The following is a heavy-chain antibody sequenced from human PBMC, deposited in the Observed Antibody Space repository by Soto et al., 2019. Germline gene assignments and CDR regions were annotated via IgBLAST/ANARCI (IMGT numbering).Heavy chain of an antibody. CDR3: ARYSFGDPSMDV. V-gene: IGHV1-69*01. D-gene: IGHD3-16*01. Sequence: SVKVSCKPSGGTFSSYAFSWVRQAPGQGLEWRGGIIPIFGTANYAQKFQGRVTIPADDSTSTAYMDLSSLRSEDTAVYYSARYSFGDPSMDVWGQAPTVTVSS. CDR2: IIPIFGTA. CDR1: GGTFSSYA. J-gene: IGHJ6*02.